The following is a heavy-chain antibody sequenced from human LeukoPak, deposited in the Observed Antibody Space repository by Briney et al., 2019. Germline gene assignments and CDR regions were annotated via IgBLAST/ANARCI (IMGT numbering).Heavy chain of an antibody. D-gene: IGHD2-2*01. CDR1: GGSFSGYY. CDR2: MKHSGST. V-gene: IGHV4-34*01. J-gene: IGHJ5*02. Sequence: SETLSLTCAVYGGSFSGYYWSWIRQPPGKGLEWIGEMKHSGSTNYNPSLKTRVTISVDTSKNQFSLKLSSVTAADTAVYYCARARAHIVVVPARRWFDPWGQGTLVTVSS. CDR3: ARARAHIVVVPARRWFDP.